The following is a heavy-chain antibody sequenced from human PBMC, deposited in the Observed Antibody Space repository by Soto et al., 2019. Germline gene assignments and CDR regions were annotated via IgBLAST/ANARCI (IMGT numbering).Heavy chain of an antibody. J-gene: IGHJ5*02. V-gene: IGHV4-59*08. CDR2: IYYSGST. Sequence: PSETLSLTCTVSGGSISSYYWSWIRQPPGKGLEWIGYIYYSGSTNYNPSLKSRVTISVDTSKNQFSLTLSSVTAADTAVYYCARLGGSYPDLFDPWGQGTLVTVSS. CDR3: ARLGGSYPDLFDP. D-gene: IGHD1-26*01. CDR1: GGSISSYY.